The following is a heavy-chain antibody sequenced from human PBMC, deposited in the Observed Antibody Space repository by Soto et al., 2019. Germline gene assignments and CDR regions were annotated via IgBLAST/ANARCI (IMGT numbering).Heavy chain of an antibody. CDR1: GAYISSDYYY. Sequence: SETLSLTCAVSGAYISSDYYYWDRIRQPPGKGLEWIGYIYYSGSTNYNPSLKSRVTISVDTSKNQFSLKLSSVTAADTAVYYCARLTPGDYGPHFDYWGQGTLVTVSS. J-gene: IGHJ4*02. CDR3: ARLTPGDYGPHFDY. CDR2: IYYSGST. D-gene: IGHD4-17*01. V-gene: IGHV4-61*01.